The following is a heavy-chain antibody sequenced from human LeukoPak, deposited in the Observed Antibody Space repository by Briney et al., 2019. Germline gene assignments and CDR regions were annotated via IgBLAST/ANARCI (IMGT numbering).Heavy chain of an antibody. V-gene: IGHV3-66*01. Sequence: GGSLRLSCAASGFTVSNNYMSWVRQAPGKGLEWVSLVYTGGSTDYADSVKGRFTISRDNSKNTLYLQMNSLRAEDTAVYYCARENTMIRGVPRGFDIWGQGTMVTVSS. CDR1: GFTVSNNY. CDR2: VYTGGST. CDR3: ARENTMIRGVPRGFDI. D-gene: IGHD3-10*01. J-gene: IGHJ3*02.